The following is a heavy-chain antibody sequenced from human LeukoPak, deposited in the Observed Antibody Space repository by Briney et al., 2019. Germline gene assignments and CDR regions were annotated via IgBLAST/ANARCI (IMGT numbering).Heavy chain of an antibody. J-gene: IGHJ4*02. V-gene: IGHV3-15*01. CDR3: TTESSYYYDSSGYYQFDY. CDR1: GFTFNNAW. Sequence: SGGSVRLFCAASGFTFNNAWMMWVRQAPGKGREWVGRIKSKTDGGPTEYAAHVKGIFTISRDDSKNTLYLQMNSLKTEDTAVYYCTTESSYYYDSSGYYQFDYWGQGTLVTVSS. CDR2: IKSKTDGGPT. D-gene: IGHD3-22*01.